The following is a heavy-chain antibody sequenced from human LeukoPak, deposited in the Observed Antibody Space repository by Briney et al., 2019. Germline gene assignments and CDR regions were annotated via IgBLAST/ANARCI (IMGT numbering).Heavy chain of an antibody. J-gene: IGHJ5*02. D-gene: IGHD4-17*01. CDR3: AREYYGDYGLFDP. Sequence: ASVKVSCKASGYTFTGYYMHWVRQAPGQGLEWMGWINPNSGNTGYAQKFQGRVTMTRNTSISTAYMELSSLRSEDTAVYYCAREYYGDYGLFDPWGQGTLVTVSS. V-gene: IGHV1-8*02. CDR1: GYTFTGYY. CDR2: INPNSGNT.